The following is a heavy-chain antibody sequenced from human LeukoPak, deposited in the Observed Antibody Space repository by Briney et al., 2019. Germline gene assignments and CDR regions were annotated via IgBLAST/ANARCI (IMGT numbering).Heavy chain of an antibody. CDR2: ISGSSDYT. CDR3: AKYNVAAAGRYFDY. Sequence: GGSLRLSCAASGFTFGSYAMSWVRQAPGKGLEWVSGISGSSDYTHYADSVKGRFTISRDNSKNTLYLQMNSLRAEDTAVYYCAKYNVAAAGRYFDYWGQGTLVTVSS. CDR1: GFTFGSYA. V-gene: IGHV3-23*01. J-gene: IGHJ4*02. D-gene: IGHD6-13*01.